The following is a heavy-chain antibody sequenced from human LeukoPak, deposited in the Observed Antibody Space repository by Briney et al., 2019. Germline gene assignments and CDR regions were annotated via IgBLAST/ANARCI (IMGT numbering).Heavy chain of an antibody. Sequence: PGGSLRHSCAASGFTFSGFGMHWVRQAPGKGLEWVAFIRYDGSNEYYADSVRGRFTISRDNSKNTLFLEIQGLRPEDTAVYYCASGDYGSLYFDFWGQGTLVTVSS. CDR2: IRYDGSNE. CDR1: GFTFSGFG. J-gene: IGHJ4*02. V-gene: IGHV3-30*02. CDR3: ASGDYGSLYFDF. D-gene: IGHD4-17*01.